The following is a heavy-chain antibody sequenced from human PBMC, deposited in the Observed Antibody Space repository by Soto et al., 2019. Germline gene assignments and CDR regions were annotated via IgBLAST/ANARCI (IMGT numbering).Heavy chain of an antibody. CDR2: INHSGST. V-gene: IGHV4-34*01. CDR3: ARGLTYWGTRRYCSGGSCYNNWFDP. J-gene: IGHJ5*02. D-gene: IGHD2-15*01. Sequence: SETLSLTCAVYGGSFSGYYWSWIRQPPGKGLEWIGEINHSGSTNYNPSLKSRVTISVDTSKNQFSLKLSSVTAADTAVYYCARGLTYWGTRRYCSGGSCYNNWFDPWGQGTLVTVSS. CDR1: GGSFSGYY.